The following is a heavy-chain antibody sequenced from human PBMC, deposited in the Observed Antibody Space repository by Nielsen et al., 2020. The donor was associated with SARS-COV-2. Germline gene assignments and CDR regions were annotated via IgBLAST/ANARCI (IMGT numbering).Heavy chain of an antibody. CDR1: GFGLSNYW. V-gene: IGHV3-74*01. CDR2: IDYEGSLT. CDR3: ARRNILDY. D-gene: IGHD3-9*01. Sequence: GESLKISCAASGFGLSNYWMYWVRQSPEKGLMWVAHIDYEGSLTSYADSVKGRFTISRDNAKNIVYLQMNSLRVEDTAVYYCARRNILDYWGQGTLVTGSS. J-gene: IGHJ4*02.